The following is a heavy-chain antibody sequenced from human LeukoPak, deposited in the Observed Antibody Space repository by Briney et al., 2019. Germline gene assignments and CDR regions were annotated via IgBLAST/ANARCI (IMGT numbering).Heavy chain of an antibody. CDR1: GGSFSGYY. Sequence: SETLSLTCAVYGGSFSGYYWSWIRQPPGKGLEWIGEINHSGSTNYNPSLKSRVTISVDTSKNQFSLKLSSVTAADTAVYYCERKGMAGYDFWSGHIDNWFDPWGQGTLVTVSS. CDR2: INHSGST. V-gene: IGHV4-34*01. J-gene: IGHJ5*02. CDR3: ERKGMAGYDFWSGHIDNWFDP. D-gene: IGHD3-3*01.